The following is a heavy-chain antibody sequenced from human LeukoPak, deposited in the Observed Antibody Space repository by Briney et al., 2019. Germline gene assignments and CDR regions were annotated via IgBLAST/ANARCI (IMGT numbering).Heavy chain of an antibody. CDR2: IWYDGSNK. Sequence: GGSLRLSCAASGFTFSSYGMHWVRQAPGKGLEWVAVIWYDGSNKYYADSVKGRFTISRENSKNTLYLQMNSLRAEDTAVYYCARGIGYCTNGVCYSYGMDVWGQGTTVTVSS. V-gene: IGHV3-33*01. J-gene: IGHJ6*02. D-gene: IGHD2-8*01. CDR3: ARGIGYCTNGVCYSYGMDV. CDR1: GFTFSSYG.